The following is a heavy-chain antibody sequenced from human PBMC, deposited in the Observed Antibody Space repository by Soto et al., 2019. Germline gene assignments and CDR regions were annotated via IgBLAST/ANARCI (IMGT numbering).Heavy chain of an antibody. J-gene: IGHJ4*02. CDR1: GGSIKISTHY. CDR2: INYSGST. V-gene: IGHV4-39*02. Sequence: SETLSLTCTVSGGSIKISTHYWVLIRQPPGKGLEWIGSINYSGSTYYNPSLKSRVTISVDTSKNQFSLKLSSVTAADTAVYYCARERYSGYDPRDFDYWGQGALVTVSS. D-gene: IGHD5-12*01. CDR3: ARERYSGYDPRDFDY.